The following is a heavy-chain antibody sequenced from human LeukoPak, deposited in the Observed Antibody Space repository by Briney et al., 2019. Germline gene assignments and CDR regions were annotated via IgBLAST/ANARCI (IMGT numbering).Heavy chain of an antibody. CDR2: IFYSGST. CDR3: ARGRRYYDQYFQH. CDR1: SGSISTSNYY. D-gene: IGHD2/OR15-2a*01. V-gene: IGHV4-39*07. Sequence: PSETLSLTCTVSSGSISTSNYYWGWVRQPPGKALEWIGNIFYSGSTYYSPSLKSRVTISVDTSKTRFSLRLISVTAADTAVYYCARGRRYYDQYFQHWGQGTLVTVSS. J-gene: IGHJ1*01.